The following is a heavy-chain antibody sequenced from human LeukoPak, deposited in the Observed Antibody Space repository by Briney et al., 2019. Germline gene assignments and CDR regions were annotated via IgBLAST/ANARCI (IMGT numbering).Heavy chain of an antibody. V-gene: IGHV3-11*01. CDR3: AREGPVAAYYFDY. CDR1: GFTFSDYY. J-gene: IGHJ4*02. D-gene: IGHD6-19*01. CDR2: ISSSGSTI. Sequence: GGSLRLSCAASGFTFSDYYMSWIRQAPGKGPEWVSYISSSGSTIYYADSVKGRFTISRDNAKNSLYLQMNSLRAEDTAVYYCAREGPVAAYYFDYWGQGTLVTVSS.